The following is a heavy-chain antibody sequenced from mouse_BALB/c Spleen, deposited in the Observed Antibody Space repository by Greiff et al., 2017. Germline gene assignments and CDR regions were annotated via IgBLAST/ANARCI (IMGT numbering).Heavy chain of an antibody. J-gene: IGHJ2*01. D-gene: IGHD1-1*02. CDR3: ARLWSYYFDY. CDR2: INPSTGYT. V-gene: IGHV1-7*01. Sequence: VKLVESGAELAKPGASVKMSCKASGYTFTSYWMHWVKQRPGQGLEWIGYINPSTGYTEYNQKFKDKATLTADKSSSTAYMQLSSLTSEDSAVYYCARLWSYYFDYWGQGTTLTVSS. CDR1: GYTFTSYW.